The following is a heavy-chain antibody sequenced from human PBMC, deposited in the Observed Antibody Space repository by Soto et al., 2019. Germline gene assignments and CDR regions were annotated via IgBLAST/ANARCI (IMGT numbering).Heavy chain of an antibody. Sequence: VASVKVSCKASGYTFTGYYMHWVQQAPGQGLEWMGWINPNSGGTNYAQKFQGRVTMTRDTSISTAYMELSRLRSDDTAVYYCARCSTLLRFLEWSPLGYWGQGTLLTVS. D-gene: IGHD3-3*01. CDR2: INPNSGGT. CDR3: ARCSTLLRFLEWSPLGY. CDR1: GYTFTGYY. J-gene: IGHJ4*02. V-gene: IGHV1-2*02.